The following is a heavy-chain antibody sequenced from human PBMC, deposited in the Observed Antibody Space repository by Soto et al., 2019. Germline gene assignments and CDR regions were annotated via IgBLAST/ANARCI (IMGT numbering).Heavy chain of an antibody. CDR3: ASLRGYYDSSGYVDY. V-gene: IGHV4-39*01. CDR1: GGSISSSSYY. Sequence: SETLSLTCTVSGGSISSSSYYWGWIRQPPGKGLEWIGSIYHSGSTYYNPSLKSRVTISVDTSKNQFSLKLSSVTAADTAVYYCASLRGYYDSSGYVDYWGQGTLVTVSS. D-gene: IGHD3-22*01. J-gene: IGHJ4*02. CDR2: IYHSGST.